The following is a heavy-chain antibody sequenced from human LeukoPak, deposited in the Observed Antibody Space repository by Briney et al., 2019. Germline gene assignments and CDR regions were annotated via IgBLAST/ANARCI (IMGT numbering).Heavy chain of an antibody. V-gene: IGHV4-31*03. J-gene: IGHJ4*02. CDR1: GGSISSGGYY. CDR2: IYYSGST. Sequence: PSETLSLTCTVPGGSISSGGYYWSWIRQHPGKGLEWIGYIYYSGSTNYNPSLKSRVTISVNTSKNQFSLKLSSVTAADTAVYYCARGRIWGSTHPLDYWGQGTLVTVSS. D-gene: IGHD3-16*01. CDR3: ARGRIWGSTHPLDY.